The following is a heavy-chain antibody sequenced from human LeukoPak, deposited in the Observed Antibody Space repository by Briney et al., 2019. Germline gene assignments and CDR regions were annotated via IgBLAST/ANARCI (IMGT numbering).Heavy chain of an antibody. CDR2: IIPIFGIA. Sequence: SVKVSCKASGGTFSSYAISWVRQAPGQGLEWMGRIIPIFGIANYAQKFQGRVTITADKSTSTAYMELSSLRSEDTAVYYCTRDSPYYYKISAQMTFDYWGQEPRATASS. D-gene: IGHD3-22*01. J-gene: IGHJ4*02. V-gene: IGHV1-69*04. CDR1: GGTFSSYA. CDR3: TRDSPYYYKISAQMTFDY.